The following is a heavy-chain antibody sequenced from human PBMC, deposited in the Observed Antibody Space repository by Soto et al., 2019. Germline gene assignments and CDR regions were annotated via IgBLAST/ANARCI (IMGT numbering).Heavy chain of an antibody. V-gene: IGHV4-39*01. CDR1: GGSFTSSTSS. J-gene: IGHJ5*02. Sequence: QVQLQESGPGLVNPSETLSLTCTVSGGSFTSSTSSWAWVRQPPGKGLHWIGTIFYGHGTYYNPSLESRVTISLDPSKIQFSLELTSVTAADTAVYYCARQPTGYPNWFDAWGRGILVIVSS. CDR3: ARQPTGYPNWFDA. D-gene: IGHD3-9*01. CDR2: IFYGHGT.